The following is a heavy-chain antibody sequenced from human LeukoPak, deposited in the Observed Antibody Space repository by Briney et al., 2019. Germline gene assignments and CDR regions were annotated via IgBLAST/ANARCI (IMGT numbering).Heavy chain of an antibody. CDR3: ARDRYDFWSGYYPFSGYFDY. D-gene: IGHD3-3*01. CDR1: GFTFSSYA. CDR2: ISYDGSNK. J-gene: IGHJ4*02. Sequence: GRSLRLSCAASGFTFSSYAMHWVRQAPGKGLEWVAVISYDGSNKYYADSVKGRFTISRDSSKNTLYLQMNSLRAEDTAVYYCARDRYDFWSGYYPFSGYFDYWGQGTLVTVSS. V-gene: IGHV3-30-3*01.